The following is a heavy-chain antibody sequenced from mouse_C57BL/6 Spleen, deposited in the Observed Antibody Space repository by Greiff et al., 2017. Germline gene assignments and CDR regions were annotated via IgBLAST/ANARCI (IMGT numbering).Heavy chain of an antibody. CDR2: IDPETGGT. CDR3: TRAAASGFDY. Sequence: QVQLQQSGAELVRPGASVTLSCKASGYTFTDYEMHWVKQTPVHGLEWIGAIDPETGGTAYNQTFKGKAILTADKSSSTAYMQLRSLTSEDSAVYYCTRAAASGFDYWGQGTLVTVSA. CDR1: GYTFTDYE. J-gene: IGHJ3*01. D-gene: IGHD6-1*01. V-gene: IGHV1-15*01.